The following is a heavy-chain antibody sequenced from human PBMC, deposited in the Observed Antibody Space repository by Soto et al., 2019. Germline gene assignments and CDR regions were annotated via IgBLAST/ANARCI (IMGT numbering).Heavy chain of an antibody. J-gene: IGHJ5*02. V-gene: IGHV4-34*01. CDR2: INHSGST. D-gene: IGHD6-6*01. CDR1: GASFSCYY. CDR3: ARGLNTYSSSSGWFDP. Sequence: SVMLSLTCAGYGASFSCYYWILLRPPPGKGLEWIGEINHSGSTNYNPSLKSRVTISVDTSKNQFSLKLSSVTAADTAVYYCARGLNTYSSSSGWFDPWGQGTLVNVSS.